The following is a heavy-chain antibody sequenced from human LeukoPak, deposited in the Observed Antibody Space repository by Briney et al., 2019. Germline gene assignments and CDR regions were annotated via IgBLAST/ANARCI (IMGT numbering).Heavy chain of an antibody. CDR2: IYYSGST. J-gene: IGHJ4*02. CDR3: ARLDFGYCSIAACRYGHLDY. D-gene: IGHD2-2*03. Sequence: SETLSLTCTVSGGSISSSSYYWGWIRQPPGKGLEWIGSIYYSGSTYYNPSLKSRVTISVDTSKNQFSLKLSSVTAADTAVYYCARLDFGYCSIAACRYGHLDYWGQGTLVPVSS. CDR1: GGSISSSSYY. V-gene: IGHV4-39*01.